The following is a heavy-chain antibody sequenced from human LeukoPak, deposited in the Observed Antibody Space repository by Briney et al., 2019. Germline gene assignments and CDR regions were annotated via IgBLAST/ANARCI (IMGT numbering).Heavy chain of an antibody. CDR2: IYYSGST. CDR1: GGSISSSSYY. J-gene: IGHJ4*02. CDR3: ARWDYDILTGYPYYFDY. V-gene: IGHV4-39*01. D-gene: IGHD3-9*01. Sequence: PSETLSLTCTVSGGSISSSSYYWGWIRQPPGKGLEWIGSIYYSGSTYYNPSLKSRVTISVDTSKNQFSMKLSSVTAADTAVYYCARWDYDILTGYPYYFDYWRQGTLVTVSS.